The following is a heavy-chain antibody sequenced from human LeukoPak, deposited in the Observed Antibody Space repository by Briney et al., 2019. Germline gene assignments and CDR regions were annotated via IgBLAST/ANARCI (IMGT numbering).Heavy chain of an antibody. CDR1: GFTFSSYA. Sequence: PGGSLRLSCAASGFTFSSYAMHWVRQAPGKGLEWVAVISYDGSNKYYADSVKGRFTISRDNSKNTLYLQMNSLRAEDTAVYCCARDSGSYSYYFDYWGQGTLVTVSS. CDR3: ARDSGSYSYYFDY. J-gene: IGHJ4*02. CDR2: ISYDGSNK. D-gene: IGHD1-26*01. V-gene: IGHV3-30*01.